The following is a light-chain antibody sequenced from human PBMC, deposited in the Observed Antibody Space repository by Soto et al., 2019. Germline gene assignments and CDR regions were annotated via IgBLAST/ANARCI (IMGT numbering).Light chain of an antibody. CDR1: QGIRND. Sequence: AIQMTQSPSSLSASVGDRVTITCRASQGIRNDLHWYQQKPGKAPQLLIYAASTLQGGVPSRFSGSGSGSDFTLTISSLQPEDFATYYCLQDFSYPYTFGQGTTLDIK. V-gene: IGKV1-6*02. CDR2: AAS. CDR3: LQDFSYPYT. J-gene: IGKJ2*01.